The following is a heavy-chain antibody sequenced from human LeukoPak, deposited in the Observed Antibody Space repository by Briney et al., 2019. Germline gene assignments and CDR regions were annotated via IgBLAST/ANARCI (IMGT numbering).Heavy chain of an antibody. V-gene: IGHV3-7*03. J-gene: IGHJ6*02. Sequence: GGSLRLSCAASGFTFSSYWMNWARQAPGKGLEWVASINHNGNVNYYVDSVKGRFTISRDNAKNSLYLQKSNLRAEDTAVYFCARGGGLDVWDQGATVTVSS. CDR1: GFTFSSYW. CDR2: INHNGNVN. D-gene: IGHD3-16*01. CDR3: ARGGGLDV.